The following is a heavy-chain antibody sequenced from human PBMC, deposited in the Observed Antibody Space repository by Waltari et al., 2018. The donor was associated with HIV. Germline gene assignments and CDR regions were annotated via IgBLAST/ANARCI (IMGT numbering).Heavy chain of an antibody. D-gene: IGHD3-3*01. CDR1: GGSISSGSYY. V-gene: IGHV4-61*02. Sequence: QVQLQESGPGLVKPSQTLSLTCPVSGGSISSGSYYWSWIRQPAGKGLELIGRIYTSGSTNYNPSLKSRVTISVDTSKNQFSLKLRSVTAADTAVYYCARAYYDFWSGTGSSGNWFDPWGQGTLVTVSS. J-gene: IGHJ5*02. CDR2: IYTSGST. CDR3: ARAYYDFWSGTGSSGNWFDP.